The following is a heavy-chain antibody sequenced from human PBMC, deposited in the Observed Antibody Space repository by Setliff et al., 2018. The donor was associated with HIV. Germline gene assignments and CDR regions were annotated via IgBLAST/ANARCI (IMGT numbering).Heavy chain of an antibody. CDR3: ARRDGYSYGFYFDY. CDR2: IYYSGST. V-gene: IGHV4-39*01. CDR1: GGSISSSTYY. D-gene: IGHD5-18*01. Sequence: NPSETLSLTCTVSGGSISSSTYYWGWIRQPPGKGLEWIGTIYYSGSTYYNPSLKSRHTISVDTSKNQFSLKLSSVTAADTAVYYCARRDGYSYGFYFDYWGQGTLVTVSS. J-gene: IGHJ4*02.